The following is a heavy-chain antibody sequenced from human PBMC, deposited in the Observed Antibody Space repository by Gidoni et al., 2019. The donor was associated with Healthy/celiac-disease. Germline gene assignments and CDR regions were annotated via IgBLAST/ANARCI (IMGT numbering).Heavy chain of an antibody. J-gene: IGHJ5*02. Sequence: QVQLQESGPGLVNPSETLSLTCTVSGCSISSYYWSWIRQPPGKGLEWIGYIYYSGSTNYNPSLKSRVTISVDTSKNQFSLKLSSVTAADTAVYYCARHQASYGDPWRFDPWGQGTLVTVSS. D-gene: IGHD4-17*01. CDR3: ARHQASYGDPWRFDP. V-gene: IGHV4-59*08. CDR2: IYYSGST. CDR1: GCSISSYY.